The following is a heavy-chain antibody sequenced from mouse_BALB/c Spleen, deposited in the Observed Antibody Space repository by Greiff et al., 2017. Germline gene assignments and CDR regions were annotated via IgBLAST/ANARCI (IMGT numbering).Heavy chain of an antibody. V-gene: IGHV5-9*03. CDR1: GFTFSSYT. CDR2: ISSGGGNT. J-gene: IGHJ4*01. D-gene: IGHD2-4*01. Sequence: EVMLVESGGGLVKPGGSLKLSCAASGFTFSSYTMSWVRQTPEKRLEWVATISSGGGNTYYPDSVKGRFTISRDNAKNNLYLQMSSLRSEDTALYYCARSSYDYAMDYWGQGTSVTVSS. CDR3: ARSSYDYAMDY.